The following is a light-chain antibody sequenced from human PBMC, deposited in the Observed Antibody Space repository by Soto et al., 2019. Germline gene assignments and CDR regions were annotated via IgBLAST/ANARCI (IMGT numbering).Light chain of an antibody. CDR1: QSISSY. CDR3: QQSYSTPIT. J-gene: IGKJ4*01. V-gene: IGKV1-39*01. Sequence: DIQMTQSPSSLSASVGDRVTITCRASQSISSYLNWYQQKPGKAPKLLIYAASSLQSGVQSRFSGSGSGTDFTLTISRLQPEDFATYYCQQSYSTPITFGGGTKVEIK. CDR2: AAS.